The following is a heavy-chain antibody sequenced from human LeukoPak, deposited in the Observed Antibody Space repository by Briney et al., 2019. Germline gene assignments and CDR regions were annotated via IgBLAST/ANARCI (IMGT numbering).Heavy chain of an antibody. Sequence: GGSLRLSCAASGFTLNNYWMNWVRQAPGKGLDWVANIWEDGSQKYYVDSVKGRFTISRDNAKNSLYLQMNSLRAEDTAVYYCARGDSSSKIDYWGQGTLVTVSS. CDR1: GFTLNNYW. D-gene: IGHD6-6*01. J-gene: IGHJ4*02. CDR3: ARGDSSSKIDY. CDR2: IWEDGSQK. V-gene: IGHV3-7*01.